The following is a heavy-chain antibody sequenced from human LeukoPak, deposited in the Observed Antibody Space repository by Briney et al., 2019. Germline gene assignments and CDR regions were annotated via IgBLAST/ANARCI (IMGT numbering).Heavy chain of an antibody. CDR1: GFTFSSYG. V-gene: IGHV3-30*03. CDR2: ISYDGSNK. Sequence: QSGGSLRLSCAASGFTFSSYGMHWVRQAPGKGLEWVAVISYDGSNKYYADSVKGRFTISRDNSKNTLYLQMNSLRAEDTAVYYCIRAVTRGPYYYYGMDVWGQGTTVTVSS. J-gene: IGHJ6*02. CDR3: IRAVTRGPYYYYGMDV. D-gene: IGHD4-17*01.